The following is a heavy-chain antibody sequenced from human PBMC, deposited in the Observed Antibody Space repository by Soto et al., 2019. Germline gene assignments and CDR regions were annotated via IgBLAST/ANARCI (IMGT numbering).Heavy chain of an antibody. J-gene: IGHJ5*02. D-gene: IGHD3-10*01. Sequence: GGSLRLSCAASGFTVSSNYMSWVRQAPGKGLEWVSVIYSGGSTYYADSVKGRFTISRDNSKNTLYLQMNSLRAEDTAVYYCARAWFGELFFDPWGQGTLVTVSS. CDR2: IYSGGST. CDR3: ARAWFGELFFDP. V-gene: IGHV3-66*01. CDR1: GFTVSSNY.